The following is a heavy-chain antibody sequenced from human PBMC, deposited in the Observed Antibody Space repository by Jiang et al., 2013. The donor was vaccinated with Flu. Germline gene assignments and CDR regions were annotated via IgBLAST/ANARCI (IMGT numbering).Heavy chain of an antibody. J-gene: IGHJ6*04. CDR3: AREDYDILTGYYYYYGMDV. CDR2: IWYDGSNK. V-gene: IGHV3-33*01. CDR1: GFTFSSYG. D-gene: IGHD3-9*01. Sequence: VQLLESGGGVVQPGRSLRLSCAASGFTFSSYGMHWVRQAPGKGLEWVAVIWYDGSNKYYADSVKGRFTISRDNSKNTLYLQMNSLRAEDTAVYYCAREDYDILTGYYYYYGMDVWAKGPTVTVSS.